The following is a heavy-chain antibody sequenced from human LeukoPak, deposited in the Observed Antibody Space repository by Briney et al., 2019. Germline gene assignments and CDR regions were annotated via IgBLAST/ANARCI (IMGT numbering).Heavy chain of an antibody. CDR2: INPNSGGT. D-gene: IGHD5-12*01. CDR1: GYTFTGYY. V-gene: IGHV1-2*02. Sequence: ASVKVSCKASGYTFTGYYMHWVRQAPGQGLEWMGWINPNSGGTNYAQKFQGRVTMTRDTSISTAYMELSRLRSDDTAVYYCARDGYDSSLYYYYYGMDVWGQGTTVTASS. J-gene: IGHJ6*02. CDR3: ARDGYDSSLYYYYYGMDV.